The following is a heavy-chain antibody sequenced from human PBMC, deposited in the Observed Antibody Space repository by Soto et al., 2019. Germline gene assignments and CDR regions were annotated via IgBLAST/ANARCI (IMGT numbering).Heavy chain of an antibody. V-gene: IGHV4-39*01. D-gene: IGHD3-9*01. CDR3: ARLEGLATISYYFDY. CDR2: IYYRGNT. CDR1: GDSINSDNYY. J-gene: IGHJ4*02. Sequence: SETLSLTCSVSGDSINSDNYYWGWIRQPPGKGLEWIRSIYYRGNTYYNPSLKTRVTISLDKSKSQFPLKLNSVTAADSAVYFCARLEGLATISYYFDYWGQGTLVTVSS.